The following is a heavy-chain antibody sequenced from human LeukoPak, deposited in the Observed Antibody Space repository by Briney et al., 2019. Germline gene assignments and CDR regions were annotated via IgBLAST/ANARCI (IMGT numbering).Heavy chain of an antibody. CDR2: INHSGNT. CDR1: YGSFSGYY. J-gene: IGHJ4*02. D-gene: IGHD3-16*02. CDR3: ASLYDYVWGSYRSDY. Sequence: SETLSLTCAVFYGSFSGYYWSWIRQPPGKGLEWIEEINHSGNTNYNPSLKSRVTISVDTSKNQFSLKLSSVTAADTAVYYCASLYDYVWGSYRSDYWGQGTLVTVSS. V-gene: IGHV4-34*01.